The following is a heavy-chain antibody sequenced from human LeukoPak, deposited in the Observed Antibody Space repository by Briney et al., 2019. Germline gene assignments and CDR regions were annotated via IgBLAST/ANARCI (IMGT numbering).Heavy chain of an antibody. CDR3: ARAPHIVVVPAAMADDAFDI. V-gene: IGHV1-8*03. D-gene: IGHD2-2*01. CDR2: MNANSGNT. CDR1: GYTFTSYD. J-gene: IGHJ3*02. Sequence: ASVKVSCKASGYTFTSYDINWVRQATGQGLEWMGWMNANSGNTGYAQKFQGRVTITRNTSISTAYMELSSLRSEDTAVYYCARAPHIVVVPAAMADDAFDIWGQGTMVTVSS.